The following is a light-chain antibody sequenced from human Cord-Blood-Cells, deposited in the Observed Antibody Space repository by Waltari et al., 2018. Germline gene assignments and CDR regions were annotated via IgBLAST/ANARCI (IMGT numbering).Light chain of an antibody. CDR1: QSVSSN. J-gene: IGKJ1*01. CDR3: QQYNNWPRT. Sequence: EIVMTQSPATLSVSPGERATLSCRASQSVSSNLAWYQQKPGQAPRLLIYGASTRATGIPARFSGSGSGTECTLNISSLQSEDFVVYYCQQYNNWPRTFGQGTKVEIK. CDR2: GAS. V-gene: IGKV3-15*01.